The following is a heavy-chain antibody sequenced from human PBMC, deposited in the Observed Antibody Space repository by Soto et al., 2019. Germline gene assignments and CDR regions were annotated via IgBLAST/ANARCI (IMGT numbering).Heavy chain of an antibody. J-gene: IGHJ5*02. CDR3: ARVIIGYCSGGTCYSAFRCDP. D-gene: IGHD2-15*01. CDR2: IYYSGRT. Sequence: QVQLQESGPGLVKPSQTLSLTCTVSGDSISNADYYWSWIRQPPGKGLEWIGYIYYSGRTYYNTSLKSRIAMSVDTSKNQFSLKLSSGTAADTAVYYCARVIIGYCSGGTCYSAFRCDPWGQGTLVTVSS. V-gene: IGHV4-30-4*01. CDR1: GDSISNADYY.